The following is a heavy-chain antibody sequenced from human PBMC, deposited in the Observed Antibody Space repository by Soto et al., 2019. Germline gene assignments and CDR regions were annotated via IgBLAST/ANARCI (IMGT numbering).Heavy chain of an antibody. V-gene: IGHV4-30-4*01. D-gene: IGHD6-6*01. CDR1: GGSISSDDYY. CDR2: IYYSGRT. Sequence: SETLSLTCIVSGGSISSDDYYWSWIRQPPGKGLEWVGHIYYSGRTYYNPSLESRLTISVDTSKNQFSLKLSSVSAADTAVYFCAGDRSNSPDYFDYWGQGTLVTVSS. CDR3: AGDRSNSPDYFDY. J-gene: IGHJ4*02.